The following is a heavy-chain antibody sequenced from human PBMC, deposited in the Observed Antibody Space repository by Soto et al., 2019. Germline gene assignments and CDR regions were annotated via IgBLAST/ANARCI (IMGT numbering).Heavy chain of an antibody. CDR1: GYTFTSYD. Sequence: ASVKVSCKASGYTFTSYDIKWVRQATGQGLEWMGWMNPNSGNTGYAQKFQGRVTMTRNTSISTAYMELSSLRSEDTAVYYCARGPPGYSSGWYDYYYMDVWGKGTTVTVSS. V-gene: IGHV1-8*01. D-gene: IGHD6-19*01. J-gene: IGHJ6*03. CDR2: MNPNSGNT. CDR3: ARGPPGYSSGWYDYYYMDV.